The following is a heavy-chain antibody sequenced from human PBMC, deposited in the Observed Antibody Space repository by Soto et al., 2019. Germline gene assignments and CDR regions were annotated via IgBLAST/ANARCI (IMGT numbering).Heavy chain of an antibody. D-gene: IGHD1-26*01. CDR1: GFTFSSYW. CDR2: IKQDGSEK. V-gene: IGHV3-7*01. J-gene: IGHJ3*02. CDR3: ARGGQWELLSAFDI. Sequence: GGSLRLSCAASGFTFSSYWMSWVRQAPGKGLEWVANIKQDGSEKYYVDSVKGRFTISRDNAKNSLYLQMNSLRAEDTAVYYCARGGQWELLSAFDIWGQGTMVTVSS.